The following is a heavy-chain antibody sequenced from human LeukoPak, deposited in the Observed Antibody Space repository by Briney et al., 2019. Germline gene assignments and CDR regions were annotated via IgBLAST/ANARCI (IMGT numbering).Heavy chain of an antibody. J-gene: IGHJ4*02. CDR3: ARSYYYGSGSYYRRSQIDY. Sequence: SQTLSLTCAISGDSVSSNSAAWNWIRQSPSRGLEWLGRTYYRSKWYNDYAVSVKSRITINPDTSKNQFSLQLNSVTPEDTAVYYCARSYYYGSGSYYRRSQIDYWGQGTLVTVSS. V-gene: IGHV6-1*01. CDR1: GDSVSSNSAA. CDR2: TYYRSKWYN. D-gene: IGHD3-10*01.